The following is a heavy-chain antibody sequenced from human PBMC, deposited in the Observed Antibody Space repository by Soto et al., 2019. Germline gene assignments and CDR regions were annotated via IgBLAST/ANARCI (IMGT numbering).Heavy chain of an antibody. CDR1: GFTFSSYG. Sequence: QVQLVESGGGVVQPGRSLRLSCAASGFTFSSYGMHWVRQAPGKGLEWVAVISYDGSKKYYADSVKGRFTISRDNSKNTLYLHMNSLRAEDTAVYYCAKERPQYYYYYGMDVWGQGTTVTVSS. CDR3: AKERPQYYYYYGMDV. J-gene: IGHJ6*02. CDR2: ISYDGSKK. V-gene: IGHV3-30*18.